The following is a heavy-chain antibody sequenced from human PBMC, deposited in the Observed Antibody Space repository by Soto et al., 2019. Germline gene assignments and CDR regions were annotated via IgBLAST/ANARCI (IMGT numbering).Heavy chain of an antibody. CDR3: ARIVIATATQFDH. D-gene: IGHD2-21*01. CDR2: VYYRGAT. J-gene: IGHJ4*02. CDR1: GDSIRSSSFW. V-gene: IGHV4-39*01. Sequence: PSETLSLTCTVSGDSIRSSSFWWGWIRQPPGKGLEWIGNVYYRGATYYNPSLKSRVTISVDTSKQQFSLKLNSVTAADTAVYYCARIVIATATQFDHWGQGALVT.